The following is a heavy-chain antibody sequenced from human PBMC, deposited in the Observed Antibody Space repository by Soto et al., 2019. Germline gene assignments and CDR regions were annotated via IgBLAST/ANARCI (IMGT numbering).Heavy chain of an antibody. V-gene: IGHV1-8*01. Sequence: QVQLVQSGAEVKKPGASVKVSCKASGYTFTSYDINWVRQATGQGLEWMGWMNPNSGNTGYAQKFQGRVTMXXXTXXSTAYMELSSLRSEDTAVYYCARGLGYSSSSIEGYWGQGTLVTVSS. D-gene: IGHD6-6*01. CDR2: MNPNSGNT. J-gene: IGHJ4*02. CDR1: GYTFTSYD. CDR3: ARGLGYSSSSIEGY.